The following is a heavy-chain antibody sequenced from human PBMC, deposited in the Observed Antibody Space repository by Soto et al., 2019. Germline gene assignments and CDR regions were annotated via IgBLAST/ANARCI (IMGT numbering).Heavy chain of an antibody. D-gene: IGHD5-18*01. Sequence: EVQLVQSGGALIQPGGSLRLSCLASGFNISTNYINWVRQAPGKGLEWVSVIFGDGTTTYYADSVEGRFTISRDNSKNTLYLQMKSLRAEDTAMYYCVGPVEMVTLWGQGTLATVSS. CDR3: VGPVEMVTL. V-gene: IGHV3-53*01. CDR1: GFNISTNY. CDR2: IFGDGTTT. J-gene: IGHJ4*02.